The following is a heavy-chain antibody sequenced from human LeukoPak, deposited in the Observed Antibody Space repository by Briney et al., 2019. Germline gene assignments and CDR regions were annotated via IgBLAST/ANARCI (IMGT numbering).Heavy chain of an antibody. J-gene: IGHJ5*02. CDR2: IYWNDDK. CDR3: AHSLTGVPAAYNWFDP. D-gene: IGHD2-2*01. CDR1: GFSLSTSGVG. Sequence: ESGPTLVEPTQTLTLTCTFSGFSLSTSGVGVGWIRQPPGKALEWLALIYWNDDKRYSPSLKSRLTITKDTSKNQVVLTMTNMDPVDTATYYCAHSLTGVPAAYNWFDPWGQGTLVTVSS. V-gene: IGHV2-5*01.